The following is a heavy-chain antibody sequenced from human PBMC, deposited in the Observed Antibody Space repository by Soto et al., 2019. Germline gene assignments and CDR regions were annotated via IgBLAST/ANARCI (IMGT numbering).Heavy chain of an antibody. V-gene: IGHV5-51*01. Sequence: LGESLKISCKGSGYSFTSYWIGWVRQMPGKGLEWMGIIYPADSDTRYSPSFQGQVTISADKSINTAYLQWSSLKASDTAMYYCARQRRLSVTDYWGQGTLVTVSS. CDR2: IYPADSDT. J-gene: IGHJ4*02. CDR3: ARQRRLSVTDY. D-gene: IGHD3-10*01. CDR1: GYSFTSYW.